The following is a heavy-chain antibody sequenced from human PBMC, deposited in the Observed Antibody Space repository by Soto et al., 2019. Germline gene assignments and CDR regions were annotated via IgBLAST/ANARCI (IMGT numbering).Heavy chain of an antibody. D-gene: IGHD6-13*01. Sequence: GESLKISCKGSGYSFTSYWIGWVRQMPGKGLEWMGIIYPGDSDTRYSPSFQGQVTISADKSISTAYLQWSSLKASDTAMYYCARPGRTYSSSWDYYYGMDVWGQGTTVTVSS. CDR1: GYSFTSYW. CDR3: ARPGRTYSSSWDYYYGMDV. J-gene: IGHJ6*02. CDR2: IYPGDSDT. V-gene: IGHV5-51*01.